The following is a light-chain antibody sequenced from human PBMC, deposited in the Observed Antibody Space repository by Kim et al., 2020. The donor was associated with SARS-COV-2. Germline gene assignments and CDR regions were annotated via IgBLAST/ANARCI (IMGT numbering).Light chain of an antibody. CDR1: QGISNY. CDR3: QQYNNYRVFT. Sequence: DIQLTESPSSLSAFVGDRVTITCRASQGISNYLAWFQQKPGKGPKSLIYPASSLQSGVPSKFSGSGSGTDYTLTISSLQPEDFATCYCQQYNNYRVFTFGAGTKVDIK. CDR2: PAS. J-gene: IGKJ4*01. V-gene: IGKV1-16*02.